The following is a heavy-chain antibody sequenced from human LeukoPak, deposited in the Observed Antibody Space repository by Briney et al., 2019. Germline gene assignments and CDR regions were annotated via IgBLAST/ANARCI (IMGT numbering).Heavy chain of an antibody. CDR2: IYYSGST. Sequence: SETLSLTCTVSGGSISTSSYYWGWIRQPPGKGLEWIGSIYYSGSTYYSPSLKSRVTISVDTSKNQFSLKLSSVTAADTAVYYCARSYYYDSSGPIDYWGQGTLVTVSS. CDR3: ARSYYYDSSGPIDY. D-gene: IGHD3-22*01. J-gene: IGHJ4*02. V-gene: IGHV4-39*01. CDR1: GGSISTSSYY.